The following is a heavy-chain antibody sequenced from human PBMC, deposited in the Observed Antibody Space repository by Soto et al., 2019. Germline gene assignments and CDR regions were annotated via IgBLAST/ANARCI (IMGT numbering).Heavy chain of an antibody. CDR3: ARDSEWELLLFESGGVWFDP. J-gene: IGHJ5*02. Sequence: GASVKVSCKASGYTFTSYGISWVRQAPGQRLERMGWISAYNGNTKYAQKLQGRVTMTTDTSTSTAYMELRSLRSDDTAVYYCARDSEWELLLFESGGVWFDPWGQGTLVTVSS. V-gene: IGHV1-18*01. CDR2: ISAYNGNT. CDR1: GYTFTSYG. D-gene: IGHD1-26*01.